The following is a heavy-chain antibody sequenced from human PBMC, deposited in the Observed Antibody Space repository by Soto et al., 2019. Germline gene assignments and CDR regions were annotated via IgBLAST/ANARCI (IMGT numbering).Heavy chain of an antibody. CDR2: IIPIFGTA. CDR1: GGTFSSYA. CDR3: ARTAKNRQKWLVQGDFDY. J-gene: IGHJ4*02. Sequence: QVQLVQSGAEVKKPGSSVKVSCKASGGTFSSYAISWVRQAPGQGLEWMGGIIPIFGTANYAQKFQGRVTITADESTSTAYMELRSLRSEDTAVYYCARTAKNRQKWLVQGDFDYWGQGTLVTVSS. D-gene: IGHD6-19*01. V-gene: IGHV1-69*01.